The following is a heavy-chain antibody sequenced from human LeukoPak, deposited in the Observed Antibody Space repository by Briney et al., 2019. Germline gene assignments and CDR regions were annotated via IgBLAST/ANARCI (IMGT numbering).Heavy chain of an antibody. J-gene: IGHJ3*02. Sequence: GGSLRLSCTASGFTFSNHAMSWVPQAPGKGLEWVSIIYSGGTTYYADSVKGRFTISRDKSNNTLYLQMNSLRAEDTAVYYCASPSSGQSFDIWGQGTMVTVSS. CDR1: GFTFSNHA. CDR3: ASPSSGQSFDI. CDR2: IYSGGTT. D-gene: IGHD3-22*01. V-gene: IGHV3-53*01.